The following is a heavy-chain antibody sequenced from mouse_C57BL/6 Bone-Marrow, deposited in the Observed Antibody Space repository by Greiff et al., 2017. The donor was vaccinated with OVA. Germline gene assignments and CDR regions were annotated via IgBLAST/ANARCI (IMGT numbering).Heavy chain of an antibody. CDR2: IDPSDSYT. D-gene: IGHD5-1*01. CDR3: ADLRGYFDV. CDR1: GYTFTSYG. V-gene: IGHV1-50*01. Sequence: QVQLQQSGAELARPGASVKLSCKASGYTFTSYGISWVKQRTGQGLEWIGEIDPSDSYTNYNQKFKGKATLTVDTSSSTAYMQLSSLTSEDSAVYYCADLRGYFDVWGTGTTVTVSS. J-gene: IGHJ1*03.